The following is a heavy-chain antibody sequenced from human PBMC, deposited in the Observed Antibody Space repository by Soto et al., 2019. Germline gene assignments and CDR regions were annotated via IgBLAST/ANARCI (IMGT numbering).Heavy chain of an antibody. Sequence: GALRPSCAASGFTFSSYAMSWVRQAPGKGLEWVSAISGSGGSTYYADSVKGRFTISRDNSKNTLYLQMNSLRAEDTAVYYCAKDGVIVVPYYYYGMDVWGQGTTVTVSS. CDR3: AKDGVIVVPYYYYGMDV. V-gene: IGHV3-23*01. CDR1: GFTFSSYA. CDR2: ISGSGGST. J-gene: IGHJ6*02. D-gene: IGHD3-22*01.